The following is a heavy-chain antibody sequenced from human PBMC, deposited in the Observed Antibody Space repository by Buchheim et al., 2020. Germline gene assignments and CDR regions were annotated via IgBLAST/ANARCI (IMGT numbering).Heavy chain of an antibody. CDR1: GGSISSGGYY. D-gene: IGHD2-2*01. CDR2: IYYSGST. Sequence: QVQLQESGPGLVKPSQTPSLTCTVSGGSISSGGYYWSWIRQHPGKGLEWIGYIYYSGSTYYNPSLKSRVTISVDTSKNQFSLKLSSVTAADTAVYYCARGSCSSTSCHTGTVGYYGMDVWGQGTT. CDR3: ARGSCSSTSCHTGTVGYYGMDV. J-gene: IGHJ6*02. V-gene: IGHV4-31*03.